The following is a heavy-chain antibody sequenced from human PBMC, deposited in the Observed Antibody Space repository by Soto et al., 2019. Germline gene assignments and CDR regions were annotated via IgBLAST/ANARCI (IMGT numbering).Heavy chain of an antibody. CDR1: GGSLSSYF. J-gene: IGHJ4*02. D-gene: IGHD3-10*01. CDR3: ARASQYYGSGPFDF. Sequence: QVQLQESGPGLVKPSETLSLSCSVSGGSLSSYFWSWIRQTPGRGLEWIGHVYYSGHTKYNPSLTSRVTLSVDTSKNQFFLTLTSVTAADTATYFCARASQYYGSGPFDFWGQGTLVTVSS. CDR2: VYYSGHT. V-gene: IGHV4-59*01.